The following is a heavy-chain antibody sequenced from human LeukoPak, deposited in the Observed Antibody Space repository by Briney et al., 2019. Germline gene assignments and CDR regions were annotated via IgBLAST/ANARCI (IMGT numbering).Heavy chain of an antibody. CDR3: AKGAYYGD. J-gene: IGHJ4*02. CDR1: GFTFSGSA. CDR2: ISGNGGET. V-gene: IGHV3-23*01. D-gene: IGHD3-3*01. Sequence: TGGSLRLSCAASGFTFSGSAMHWVRQAPGKGLEWVSTISGNGGETYHADSVKGRFTISRDNSKNTLYLQMNSLRAEDTAVYYCAKGAYYGDWGQGTLVTVSS.